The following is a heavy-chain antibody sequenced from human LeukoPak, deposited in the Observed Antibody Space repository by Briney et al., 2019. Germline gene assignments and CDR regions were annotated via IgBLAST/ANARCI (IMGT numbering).Heavy chain of an antibody. V-gene: IGHV3-74*01. Sequence: PGGSLRLSCAASGFTFSSYWMHWVRQAPGKGLVWVSRINTDGRSTGYADSVKGRFTISRDNAKNTLYLQMNSLRAEDTAVYYCARPTSDYGGPYFDYWGQGTLVTVS. CDR1: GFTFSSYW. CDR3: ARPTSDYGGPYFDY. D-gene: IGHD4-17*01. J-gene: IGHJ4*02. CDR2: INTDGRST.